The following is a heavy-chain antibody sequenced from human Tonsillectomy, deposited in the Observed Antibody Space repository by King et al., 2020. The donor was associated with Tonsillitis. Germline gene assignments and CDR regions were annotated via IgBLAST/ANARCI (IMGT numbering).Heavy chain of an antibody. CDR1: GFIFRSYG. Sequence: VQLVESGGGVVQPGRSLRLSCAASGFIFRSYGMHWVRQAPGKGLEWVAVIWYDGSDKYHADSVKGRFTISRDNSKNTLYLQMNSLRVEDTAVYFCARDSNRGAAGYYSGMDVWGQGATVTVSS. V-gene: IGHV3-33*01. J-gene: IGHJ6*02. CDR3: ARDSNRGAAGYYSGMDV. D-gene: IGHD1/OR15-1a*01. CDR2: IWYDGSDK.